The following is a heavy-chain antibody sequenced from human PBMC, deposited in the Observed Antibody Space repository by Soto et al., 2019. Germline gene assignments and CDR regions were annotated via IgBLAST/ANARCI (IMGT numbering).Heavy chain of an antibody. D-gene: IGHD1-26*01. Sequence: ESGGGVVQPGRSLRLSCAASGFTFSSYAMHWVRQAPGKGLEWVAVISYDGSNKYYADSVKGRFTISRDTSKNTLYLQMNSLRAEDTAVYYCASGIVGAMRYYYGMDVWGQGTTVTVSS. J-gene: IGHJ6*02. V-gene: IGHV3-30-3*01. CDR3: ASGIVGAMRYYYGMDV. CDR1: GFTFSSYA. CDR2: ISYDGSNK.